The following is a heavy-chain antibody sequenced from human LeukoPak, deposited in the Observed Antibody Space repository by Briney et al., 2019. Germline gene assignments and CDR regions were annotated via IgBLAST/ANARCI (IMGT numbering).Heavy chain of an antibody. J-gene: IGHJ5*02. Sequence: SETLSLTCTVSGGSISSSSYYWDWIRQPPGKGLEWIGSIYYSGSTYYNPSLKSRVTISVDTSKNQFSLKLSSVTAADTAVYYCARRREAAAGHNWFDPWGQGTLVTVSS. V-gene: IGHV4-39*07. CDR3: ARRREAAAGHNWFDP. CDR2: IYYSGST. CDR1: GGSISSSSYY. D-gene: IGHD6-13*01.